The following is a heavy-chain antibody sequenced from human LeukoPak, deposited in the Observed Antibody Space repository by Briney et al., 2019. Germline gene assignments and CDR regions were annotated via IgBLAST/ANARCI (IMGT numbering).Heavy chain of an antibody. CDR2: INHSGST. V-gene: IGHV4-34*01. Sequence: SETLSLTCAVYGGSFSGYYWSWIRQPPGKGLEWIGEINHSGSTNYNPSLKSRVTISVDTSKNQFSLKLSSVTAADTAVYYCARMQFFEMATINYGFDYWGQGTLVTVSS. CDR1: GGSFSGYY. D-gene: IGHD5-24*01. J-gene: IGHJ4*02. CDR3: ARMQFFEMATINYGFDY.